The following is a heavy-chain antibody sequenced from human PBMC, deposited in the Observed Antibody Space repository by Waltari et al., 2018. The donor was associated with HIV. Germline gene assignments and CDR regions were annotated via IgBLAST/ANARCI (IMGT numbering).Heavy chain of an antibody. CDR1: GFTFSSYA. Sequence: QVQLVESGGGVVQPGRSLRLCFATSGFTFSSYAVHWVRQAQGKGGGWVAVIAYDGSSTYYEVSVKGRFTSSSDKSKNTLCLQMNSWRAGDTAVYYCANYYYGSGFRTYYNYGMDVWGQGTTVTVSS. CDR3: ANYYYGSGFRTYYNYGMDV. D-gene: IGHD3-10*01. V-gene: IGHV3-30*01. J-gene: IGHJ6*02. CDR2: IAYDGSST.